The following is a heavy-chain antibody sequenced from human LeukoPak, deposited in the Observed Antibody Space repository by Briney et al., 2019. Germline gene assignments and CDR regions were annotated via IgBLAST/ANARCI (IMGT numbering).Heavy chain of an antibody. V-gene: IGHV3-7*04. Sequence: GGSLRLSCAASGFTFSRYWMSWVRQTPQKGLEWVANIKQDGSKKSYVDSVKGRFTISRDNAKNSLYLQMNSLRAEDTAIYYCTRVGYIDEGIDYWGQGTLVTVSS. CDR1: GFTFSRYW. J-gene: IGHJ4*02. CDR2: IKQDGSKK. CDR3: TRVGYIDEGIDY. D-gene: IGHD5-24*01.